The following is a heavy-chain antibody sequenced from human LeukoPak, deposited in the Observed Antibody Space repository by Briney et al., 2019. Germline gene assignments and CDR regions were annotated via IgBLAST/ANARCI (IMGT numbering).Heavy chain of an antibody. CDR1: GDSISTYY. V-gene: IGHV4-59*12. J-gene: IGHJ4*02. Sequence: PSETLSLTCTVSGDSISTYYWSWIRQPPGKGLEWIGYIYYRVTSDYNPSLKSRVTMSVDMSTRQISLKLSSVTAADTAVYYCARPRFIGYSYGKHFDYWGQGTLVTVSS. D-gene: IGHD5-18*01. CDR2: IYYRVTS. CDR3: ARPRFIGYSYGKHFDY.